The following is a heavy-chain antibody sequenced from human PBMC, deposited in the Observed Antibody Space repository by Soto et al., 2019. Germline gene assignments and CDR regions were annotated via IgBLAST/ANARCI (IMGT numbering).Heavy chain of an antibody. V-gene: IGHV4-34*01. CDR1: GGSFSGYY. J-gene: IGHJ4*02. CDR2: INHSGST. D-gene: IGHD1-26*01. Sequence: SETLSLTCAVYGGSFSGYYWSWIRQPPGKGLEWIGEINHSGSTNYNPSLKSRVTISVDTSKNQFSLKLSSVTAADTAVYYCASLLGSSLFDYWGQGTLVTVSS. CDR3: ASLLGSSLFDY.